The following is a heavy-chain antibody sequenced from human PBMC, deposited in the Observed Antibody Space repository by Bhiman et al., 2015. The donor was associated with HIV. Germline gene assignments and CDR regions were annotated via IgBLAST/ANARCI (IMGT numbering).Heavy chain of an antibody. CDR1: GFTFRDYA. CDR2: MSYDGNNK. Sequence: QVQVVESGGGVVQPGRSLRLSCVGSGFTFRDYAMHWVRQAPGKGLEWVAVMSYDGNNKYYADSVKGRFTISRDNSKNTLYLQMNSLRAEDTAVYYCARDSQTDSYNYDYFDYWGQGTLVTVSS. CDR3: ARDSQTDSYNYDYFDY. D-gene: IGHD5-24*01. J-gene: IGHJ4*02. V-gene: IGHV3-30-3*01.